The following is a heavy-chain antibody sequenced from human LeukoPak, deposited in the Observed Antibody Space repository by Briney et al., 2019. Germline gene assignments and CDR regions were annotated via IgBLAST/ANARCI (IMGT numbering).Heavy chain of an antibody. CDR1: GYTFTSYD. J-gene: IGHJ6*02. CDR2: MNPNSGNT. V-gene: IGHV1-8*01. D-gene: IGHD3-3*01. Sequence: ASVKVSCKASGYTFTSYDINWVRQATGQGLEWMGWMNPNSGNTGYAQKFQGRVTMTRNTSISTAYMELSSLRSEDTAVYYCARATHTYDFWSGYKYYYYYYGMDVWDQGTTVTVSS. CDR3: ARATHTYDFWSGYKYYYYYYGMDV.